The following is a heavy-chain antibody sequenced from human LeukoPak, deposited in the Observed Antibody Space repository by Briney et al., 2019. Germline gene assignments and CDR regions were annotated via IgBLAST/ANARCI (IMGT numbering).Heavy chain of an antibody. D-gene: IGHD1-26*01. V-gene: IGHV1-2*02. J-gene: IGHJ4*02. CDR1: GYTFTAYY. CDR2: INPNSGGT. Sequence: ASVKVSCKASGYTFTAYYMHWVRPAPGQGLEWMGWINPNSGGTRYAQKFQGRVTLTRDTSISTAYMELSRLRSDDTAVYYCARDHMGDYWGQGTLVTVSS. CDR3: ARDHMGDY.